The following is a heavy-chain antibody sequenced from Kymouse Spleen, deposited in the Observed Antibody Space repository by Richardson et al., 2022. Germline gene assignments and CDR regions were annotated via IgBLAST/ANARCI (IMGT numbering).Heavy chain of an antibody. CDR2: INHSGST. Sequence: QVQLQQWGAGLLKPSETLSLTCAVYGGSFSGYYWSWIRQPPGKGLEWIGEINHSGSTNYNPSLKSRVTISVDTSKNQFSLKLSSVTAADTAVYYCARRVLWFGELSGWFDPWGQGTLVTVSS. D-gene: IGHD3-10*01. CDR1: GGSFSGYY. V-gene: IGHV4-34*01. J-gene: IGHJ5*02. CDR3: ARRVLWFGELSGWFDP.